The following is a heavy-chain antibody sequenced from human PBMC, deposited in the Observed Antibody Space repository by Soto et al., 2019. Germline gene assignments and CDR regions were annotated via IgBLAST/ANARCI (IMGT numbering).Heavy chain of an antibody. V-gene: IGHV1-18*01. D-gene: IGHD3-22*01. Sequence: GSSVKVSCKASGYNFFGYGLSWVRQAPGQGLEWMGWISVYNAKTNYAQKFQGRVTMTPDTSATTVYMELRSLTSDDTAVYYCARGRRSLIGWWDDNREHFALWG. J-gene: IGHJ3*01. CDR3: ARGRRSLIGWWDDNREHFAL. CDR2: ISVYNAKT. CDR1: GYNFFGYG.